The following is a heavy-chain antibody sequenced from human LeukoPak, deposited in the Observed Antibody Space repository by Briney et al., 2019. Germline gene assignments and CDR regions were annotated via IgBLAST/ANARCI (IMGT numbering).Heavy chain of an antibody. D-gene: IGHD6-25*01. V-gene: IGHV3-53*04. CDR1: GFTVSSNY. Sequence: GGSLRLSCAASGFTVSSNYMSWVRQAPGKGLEWVSVIYSGGSTYYADSVKGRFTISRHNSKNTLYLQMNSLRAEDTAVYYCARAGTAARFDYWGQGTLVTVSA. J-gene: IGHJ4*02. CDR3: ARAGTAARFDY. CDR2: IYSGGST.